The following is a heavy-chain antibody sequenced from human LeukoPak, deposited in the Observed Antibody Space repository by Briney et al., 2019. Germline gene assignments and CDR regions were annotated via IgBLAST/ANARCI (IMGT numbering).Heavy chain of an antibody. CDR3: AKDRPNYYETNGHYYRRDGDS. D-gene: IGHD3-22*01. CDR2: ISSRSDYT. V-gene: IGHV3-23*01. J-gene: IGHJ5*01. CDR1: GFTFNIYA. Sequence: PGGSPRLSCAASGFTFNIYAMSWVRQAPGKGLEWVSSISSRSDYTFYADSVKGRFTISRDNSRNTLYLQMNSLRAEDTAIYYCAKDRPNYYETNGHYYRRDGDSWGQGTLVTVSS.